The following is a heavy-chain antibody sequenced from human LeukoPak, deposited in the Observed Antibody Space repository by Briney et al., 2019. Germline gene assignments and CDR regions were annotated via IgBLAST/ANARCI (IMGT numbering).Heavy chain of an antibody. J-gene: IGHJ3*02. CDR3: AKVPFRQVVPTAGDGFDI. CDR2: IRYDGSNK. V-gene: IGHV3-30*02. CDR1: GFTFSSYG. Sequence: RGSLRLSCAASGFTFSSYGMHWVRQAPGKRLEWVAFIRYDGSNKYYADSVKGRFTISRDNSKNTLYLQMNSLRAEDTAVYYCAKVPFRQVVPTAGDGFDIWGQGTMVTVSS. D-gene: IGHD2-2*01.